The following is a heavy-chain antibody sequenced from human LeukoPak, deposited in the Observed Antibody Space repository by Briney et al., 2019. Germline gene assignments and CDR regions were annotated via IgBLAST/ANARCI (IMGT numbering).Heavy chain of an antibody. D-gene: IGHD2-8*01. CDR2: ISGDGGET. V-gene: IGHV3-43*02. Sequence: PGGSLRLSCAASGFTFDDYAMHWVRQAPGKGLEWVSLISGDGGETYYADSVKGRFTISRDNSKNSLYLQIHSLRSEDTALYYCAKPRVRSKWACLGYWGQGALVTLSS. CDR1: GFTFDDYA. CDR3: AKPRVRSKWACLGY. J-gene: IGHJ4*02.